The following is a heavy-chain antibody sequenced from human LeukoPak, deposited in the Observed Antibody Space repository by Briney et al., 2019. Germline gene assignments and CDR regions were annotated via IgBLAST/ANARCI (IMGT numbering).Heavy chain of an antibody. Sequence: GASVKVSCKASGYTFTSYDINWVRQATGQGLEWMRWMNPNSGNTGYAQKFQGRVTMTRNTSVSTAYMELSSLRSEDTAVYYCARAVTLRGIDYWGQGTLVTVSS. CDR1: GYTFTSYD. CDR3: ARAVTLRGIDY. V-gene: IGHV1-8*01. D-gene: IGHD1-26*01. CDR2: MNPNSGNT. J-gene: IGHJ4*02.